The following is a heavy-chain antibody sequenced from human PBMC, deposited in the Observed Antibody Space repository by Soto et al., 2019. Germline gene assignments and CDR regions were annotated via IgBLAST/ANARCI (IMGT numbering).Heavy chain of an antibody. CDR1: GGTFSSYA. CDR2: IIPIFGTA. D-gene: IGHD3-3*01. V-gene: IGHV1-69*01. Sequence: QVQLVQSGAEVKKPGSSVKVSCKASGGTFSSYAISWVRQAPGQGLEWMGGIIPIFGTANYAQKFQGRVTITADESTSTDYMELSSLRSEDTAVYYCARIRYDFWSGRVGRTPPYYYGMDVWGQGTTVTVSS. J-gene: IGHJ6*02. CDR3: ARIRYDFWSGRVGRTPPYYYGMDV.